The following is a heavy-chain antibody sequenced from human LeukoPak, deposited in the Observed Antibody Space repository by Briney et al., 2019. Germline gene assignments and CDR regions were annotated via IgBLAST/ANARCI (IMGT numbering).Heavy chain of an antibody. V-gene: IGHV1-18*04. D-gene: IGHD1-26*01. CDR1: GYTFTDHY. CDR2: ISAYNGNT. CDR3: ARDSGSYFHYYGMDV. Sequence: RASVKVSCKASGYTFTDHYMHWVRQAPGQGLEWMGWISAYNGNTNYAQKLQGRVTMTTDTSTSTAYMELRSLRSDDTAVYYCARDSGSYFHYYGMDVWGQGTTVTVSS. J-gene: IGHJ6*02.